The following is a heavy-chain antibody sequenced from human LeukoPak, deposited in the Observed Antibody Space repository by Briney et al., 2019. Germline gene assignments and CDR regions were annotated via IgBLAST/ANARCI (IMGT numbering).Heavy chain of an antibody. V-gene: IGHV4-39*07. J-gene: IGHJ4*02. CDR3: ARGPTYYYDSSGYYYFDY. CDR2: IYHSGST. Sequence: SETLSLTCTVSGGSISSSSYYWGWIRQPPGKGLEWIGYIYHSGSTYYNPSLKSRVTISVDRSKNQFSLKLSSVTAADTAVYYCARGPTYYYDSSGYYYFDYWGQGTLVTVSS. D-gene: IGHD3-22*01. CDR1: GGSISSSSYY.